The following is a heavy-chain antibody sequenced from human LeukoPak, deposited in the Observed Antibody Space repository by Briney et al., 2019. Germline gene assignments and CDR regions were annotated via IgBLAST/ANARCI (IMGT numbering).Heavy chain of an antibody. J-gene: IGHJ4*02. CDR1: GFTFKSYA. CDR2: ISSSGAYM. V-gene: IGHV3-21*01. D-gene: IGHD4-17*01. CDR3: AREDYSDLYFDY. Sequence: AGGSLRLSCATSGFTFKSYAMNWVRQAPGKGLEWVSSISSSGAYMYYADSVKGRFTISRDNAKNLLYLQMSSLRAEDTAIYYCAREDYSDLYFDYWGQGTLVSVSS.